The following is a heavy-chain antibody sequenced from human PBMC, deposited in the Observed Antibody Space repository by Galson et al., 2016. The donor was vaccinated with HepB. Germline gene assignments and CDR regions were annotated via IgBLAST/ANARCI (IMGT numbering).Heavy chain of an antibody. CDR3: AKGLGSGSYYGFDY. Sequence: SLRLSCAASGFLLRSYAMDWVRQAPGKGLEWVSAISGSGGVTYYTDSVKGRFTISRDISKTMLFLQMSSLSAEDTATYYCAKGLGSGSYYGFDYWGHGTLVTVSS. V-gene: IGHV3-23*01. D-gene: IGHD3-10*01. J-gene: IGHJ4*01. CDR1: GFLLRSYA. CDR2: ISGSGGVT.